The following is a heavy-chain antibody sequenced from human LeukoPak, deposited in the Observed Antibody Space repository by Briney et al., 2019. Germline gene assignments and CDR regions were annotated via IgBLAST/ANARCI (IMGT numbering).Heavy chain of an antibody. CDR1: GYSISSGYY. CDR3: ARSALFYWFDP. V-gene: IGHV4-38-2*02. CDR2: IYHSGRT. J-gene: IGHJ5*02. D-gene: IGHD3-10*01. Sequence: PSETLSLTCTVSGYSISSGYYWRWIRQPPGKGLEWIGSIYHSGRTYYNPSLKSRVTISVDTSKNQFSLKLSSVTAADTAVYYCARSALFYWFDPWGQGTLVTVSS.